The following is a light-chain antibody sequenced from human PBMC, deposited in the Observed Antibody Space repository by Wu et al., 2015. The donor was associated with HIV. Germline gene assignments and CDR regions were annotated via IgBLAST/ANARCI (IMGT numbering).Light chain of an antibody. J-gene: IGKJ2*01. CDR1: QSINSY. V-gene: IGKV1-39*01. CDR2: AAS. Sequence: DIQMTQSPSSLSASVGDRVTITCRASQSINSYLNWYQQKPGKAPKLLIYAASSLQSGVPSRFSGSGSGTDFTLTISSLQPEDFATYYCQQSYSTPYTFGQGTELGIK. CDR3: QQSYSTPYT.